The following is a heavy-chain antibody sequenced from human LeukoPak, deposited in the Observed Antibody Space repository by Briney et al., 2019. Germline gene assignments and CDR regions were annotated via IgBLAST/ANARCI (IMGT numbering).Heavy chain of an antibody. Sequence: ASVTVSCKASGYTFNAYAMNWVRQAPGQGLEWMGWINTNTGKPTYVQGFRGRFEFSLDTSVSTAYLQISSLKTEDTAVYYCARSGADNWNYEFDYWGQGTLVTVSS. D-gene: IGHD1-7*01. J-gene: IGHJ4*02. CDR2: INTNTGKP. V-gene: IGHV7-4-1*02. CDR3: ARSGADNWNYEFDY. CDR1: GYTFNAYA.